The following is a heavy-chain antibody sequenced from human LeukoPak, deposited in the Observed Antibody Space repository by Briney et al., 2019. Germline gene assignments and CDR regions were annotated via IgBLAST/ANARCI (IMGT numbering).Heavy chain of an antibody. Sequence: SETLSLTCTVSAGSVTNGDYYWRWLRQPPGKALEWIGFVYYTGSTYYTPSLEGRATISVDTSKNQFSLKVSSVTAADTAVYYCAREGTARYYHGMDVWGQGITVTVSS. J-gene: IGHJ6*02. V-gene: IGHV4-61*08. D-gene: IGHD6-6*01. CDR1: AGSVTNGDYY. CDR2: VYYTGST. CDR3: AREGTARYYHGMDV.